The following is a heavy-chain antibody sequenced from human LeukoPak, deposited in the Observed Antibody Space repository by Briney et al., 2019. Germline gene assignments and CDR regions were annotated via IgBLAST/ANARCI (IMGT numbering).Heavy chain of an antibody. D-gene: IGHD2-15*01. CDR2: FDPEDGET. Sequence: ASVTVSFKVSGYTLTELSMHWVRQAPGKGREWMGGFDPEDGETIYAQNFPRRVTITEHTSTDTAYMELSSLRSEDTAVYYCATDRLFGGHLFDPWGQGPLVTVSS. CDR1: GYTLTELS. V-gene: IGHV1-24*01. CDR3: ATDRLFGGHLFDP. J-gene: IGHJ5*02.